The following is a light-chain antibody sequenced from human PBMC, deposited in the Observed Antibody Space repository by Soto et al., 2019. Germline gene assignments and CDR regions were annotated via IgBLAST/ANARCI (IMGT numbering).Light chain of an antibody. CDR1: QSLSGNY. CDR3: QQYGSSPPIT. CDR2: GAS. J-gene: IGKJ5*01. V-gene: IGKV3-20*01. Sequence: NVLTQTPGTLSLSPGERATLSCRSSQSLSGNYLAWYQQKPGQAPRLLIYGASSRATGIPDRFSGSGSGTDFTLTISRLEPEDFAVYYCQQYGSSPPITFGQGGRLEIK.